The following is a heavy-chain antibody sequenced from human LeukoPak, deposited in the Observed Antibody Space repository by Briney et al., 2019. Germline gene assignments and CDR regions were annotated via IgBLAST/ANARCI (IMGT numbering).Heavy chain of an antibody. CDR2: IYHSGRT. CDR3: ARDNRRGYDSSGYYGIGAFDI. Sequence: SETLSLTCAVSGGSISSGGYSWSWIRQPPGKGLEWIGYIYHSGRTYYNPSLKSRVTISVDRSKNQCSLTLSSVTAADTAVYYCARDNRRGYDSSGYYGIGAFDIWGQGTMVTVSS. D-gene: IGHD3-22*01. CDR1: GGSISSGGYS. J-gene: IGHJ3*02. V-gene: IGHV4-30-2*01.